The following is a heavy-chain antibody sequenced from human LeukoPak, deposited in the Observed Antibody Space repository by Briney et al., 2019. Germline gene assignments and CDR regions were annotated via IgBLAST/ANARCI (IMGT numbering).Heavy chain of an antibody. D-gene: IGHD3-10*01. V-gene: IGHV4-39*07. Sequence: SETLSLTCTVSGGSISSSSYYWGWIRQPPGKGLEWIGNIYHSGSTNYSPSLKSRVTISVDTSKNQFSLKLSSVTAADTAVYYCARTYGSGIVDYWGQGTLVTVSS. CDR1: GGSISSSSYY. CDR3: ARTYGSGIVDY. J-gene: IGHJ4*02. CDR2: IYHSGST.